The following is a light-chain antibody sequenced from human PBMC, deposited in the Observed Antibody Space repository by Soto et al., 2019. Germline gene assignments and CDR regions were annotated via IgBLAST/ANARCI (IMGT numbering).Light chain of an antibody. V-gene: IGKV3-11*01. CDR2: EAS. J-gene: IGKJ5*01. Sequence: VLTQSPATLSLSPGERATLSCRASQSVSSSLAWYQQKPGQAPRLLIYEASNRATGIPARFSGSGSATDFTLTINSLEPEDFAVYYCQQRSSWPTFGQGTRLEIK. CDR1: QSVSSS. CDR3: QQRSSWPT.